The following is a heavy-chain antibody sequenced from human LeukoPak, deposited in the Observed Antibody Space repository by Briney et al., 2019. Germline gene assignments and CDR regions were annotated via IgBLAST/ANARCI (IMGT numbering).Heavy chain of an antibody. CDR3: ARADYGDYSVDS. D-gene: IGHD4-17*01. Sequence: SETLSLTCTISGGSISTYYWSWIRQPPGKGLEWIGFINYSGTTKYNVSLESRITISVDTSNNQFFLKLTSVTAADTAVYYCARADYGDYSVDSWGQGTLVTVSS. J-gene: IGHJ4*02. V-gene: IGHV4-59*01. CDR1: GGSISTYY. CDR2: INYSGTT.